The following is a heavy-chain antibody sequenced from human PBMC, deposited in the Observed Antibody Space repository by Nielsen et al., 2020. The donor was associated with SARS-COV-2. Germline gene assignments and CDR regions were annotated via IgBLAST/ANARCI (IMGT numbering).Heavy chain of an antibody. CDR2: IYYGGNT. CDR3: ARDDDNWGSLAY. Sequence: SATLSLTCAVSGGSITTYYWHWIRQSPGKGLEWIGYIYYGGNTNYNPSLKSRVTISVDTSKNQFSLKLSSVTAADTAVYYCARDDDNWGSLAYWGQGTLVTVSS. D-gene: IGHD7-27*01. J-gene: IGHJ4*02. V-gene: IGHV4-59*13. CDR1: GGSITTYY.